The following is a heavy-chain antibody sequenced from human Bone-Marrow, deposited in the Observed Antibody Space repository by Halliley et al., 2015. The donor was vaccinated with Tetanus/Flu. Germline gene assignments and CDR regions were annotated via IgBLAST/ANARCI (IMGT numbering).Heavy chain of an antibody. CDR3: ARPTAGAFDI. V-gene: IGHV4-59*08. Sequence: GGIANTNSRGSTNTTPPLKSRAPISGDTPKNHFSRKRSAVTAADTAVYYCARPTAGAFDIWGQGTMVTVSS. D-gene: IGHD6-25*01. CDR2: TNSRGST. J-gene: IGHJ3*02.